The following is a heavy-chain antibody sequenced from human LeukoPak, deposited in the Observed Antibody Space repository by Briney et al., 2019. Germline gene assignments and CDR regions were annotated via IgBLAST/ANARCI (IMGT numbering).Heavy chain of an antibody. Sequence: RPGGSLRLSCAASGFTFRNYFMSWVRQTPGKGLEWVANINQDGSGKYYVDPVEGRFTISRDNARNLLFLQMNSLRPEDTAVYYCAITLVRGVLNHPGYWGRGTLVTVSS. V-gene: IGHV3-7*02. CDR3: AITLVRGVLNHPGY. J-gene: IGHJ4*02. CDR2: INQDGSGK. D-gene: IGHD3-10*01. CDR1: GFTFRNYF.